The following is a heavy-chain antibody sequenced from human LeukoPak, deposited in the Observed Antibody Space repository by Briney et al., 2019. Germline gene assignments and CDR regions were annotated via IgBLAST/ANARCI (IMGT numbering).Heavy chain of an antibody. J-gene: IGHJ6*03. Sequence: GGSLRLSCAASGFTFSSYSMNWVRQAPGKGLEWVSYISSSSSTIYYADSVKGRFTISRDNAKNSLYLQMNSLRDEDTAVYYCARMDCGGDCLYYYYHYMDVWGKGTTVTVSS. V-gene: IGHV3-48*02. CDR3: ARMDCGGDCLYYYYHYMDV. D-gene: IGHD2-21*01. CDR2: ISSSSSTI. CDR1: GFTFSSYS.